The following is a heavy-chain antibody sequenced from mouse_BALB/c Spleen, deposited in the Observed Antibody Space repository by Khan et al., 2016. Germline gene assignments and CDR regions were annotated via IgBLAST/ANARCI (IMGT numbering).Heavy chain of an antibody. J-gene: IGHJ2*01. CDR1: GYSITSDYA. CDR3: ARGVRRGDFDY. CDR2: ISYSGST. D-gene: IGHD2-14*01. V-gene: IGHV3-2*02. Sequence: EVQLQESGPGLVKPSQSLSLTCTVTGYSITSDYAWNWIRQFPGNKLESMGYISYSGSTSYNPSLKSRISITRDTSKNQFFLQLNSVTTEDTATYYCARGVRRGDFDYWGQGTTLTVSS.